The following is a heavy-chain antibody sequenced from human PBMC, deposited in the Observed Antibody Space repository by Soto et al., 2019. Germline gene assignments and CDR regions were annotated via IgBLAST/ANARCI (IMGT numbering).Heavy chain of an antibody. Sequence: QVQLQESGPGLVKPSETLSLTCTVSGGSISGYYWSWFRQPPGKGLEWIGYIYYSGSTTYTPSLKSRVAIAVDTSKTQFSLRLNSVTAADTAVYYCARLGGYYQAFDQWGQGSLVTVSS. CDR3: ARLGGYYQAFDQ. V-gene: IGHV4-59*08. CDR1: GGSISGYY. CDR2: IYYSGST. D-gene: IGHD3-22*01. J-gene: IGHJ4*02.